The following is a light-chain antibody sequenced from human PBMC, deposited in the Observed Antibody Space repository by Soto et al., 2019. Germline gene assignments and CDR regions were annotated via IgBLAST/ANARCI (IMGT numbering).Light chain of an antibody. V-gene: IGKV3-15*01. Sequence: VMTQSPATLSVSPGERATLSCRASQNLRSSLAWYQQKPGQAPRLLIYGASTRATGIPARFSGSGSGTEFTLTISRLEPEDFAVYYCQQYGSSPRTFGGGTKVDIK. CDR2: GAS. J-gene: IGKJ4*01. CDR3: QQYGSSPRT. CDR1: QNLRSS.